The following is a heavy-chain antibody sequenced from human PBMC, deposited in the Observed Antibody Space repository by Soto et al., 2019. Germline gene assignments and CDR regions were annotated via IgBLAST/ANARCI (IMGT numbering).Heavy chain of an antibody. CDR2: ISWDGGST. CDR3: AKDKIGETNDYGDYIFDY. Sequence: GGSLRLSCAASGFTFDDYTMHWVRQAPGKGLEWVSLISWDGGSTYYADSVKGRFTISRDNSKNSLYLQMNSLRTEDTALYYCAKDKIGETNDYGDYIFDYWGQGTLVTVSS. D-gene: IGHD4-17*01. J-gene: IGHJ4*02. CDR1: GFTFDDYT. V-gene: IGHV3-43*01.